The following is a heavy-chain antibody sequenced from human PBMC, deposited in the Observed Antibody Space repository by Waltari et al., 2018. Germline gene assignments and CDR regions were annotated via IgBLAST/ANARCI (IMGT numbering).Heavy chain of an antibody. CDR3: ARAPDSSGYYYVDY. CDR1: GGSFSGYY. CDR2: INHSGST. Sequence: QVQLQQWGAGLLKPSETLSLTCAVYGGSFSGYYWSWIRQPPGKGLEWIGEINHSGSTNYNPSLKSRVTISVDTSKNQFSLKLSSVTAADTAVYYCARAPDSSGYYYVDYWGQGTLVTVSS. V-gene: IGHV4-34*01. D-gene: IGHD3-22*01. J-gene: IGHJ4*02.